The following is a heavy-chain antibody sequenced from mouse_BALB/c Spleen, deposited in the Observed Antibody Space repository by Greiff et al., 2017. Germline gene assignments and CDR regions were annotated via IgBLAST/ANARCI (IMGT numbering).Heavy chain of an antibody. CDR3: ARIYYYGSRLAWFAY. Sequence: EVHLVESGPGLVKPSQSLSLTCSVTGYSITSGYYWNWIRQFPGNKLEWMGYISYDGSNNYNPSLKNRISITRDTSKNQFFLKLNSVTTEDTATYYCARIYYYGSRLAWFAYWGQGTLVTVSA. D-gene: IGHD1-1*01. CDR1: GYSITSGYY. J-gene: IGHJ3*01. CDR2: ISYDGSN. V-gene: IGHV3-6*02.